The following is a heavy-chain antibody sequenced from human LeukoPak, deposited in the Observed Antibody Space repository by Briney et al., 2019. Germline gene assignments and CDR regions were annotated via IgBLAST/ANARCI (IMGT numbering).Heavy chain of an antibody. D-gene: IGHD5-24*01. CDR1: GVSISSYY. V-gene: IGHV4-59*08. CDR3: ARVSSRDGYKNGMDV. Sequence: SETLSLTCTVSGVSISSYYWSWIRQPPEKGLEWIGHIYYSGSTNYNPSLKSRVTISVDTSKKQFSLKLSSVTAADTAVYYCARVSSRDGYKNGMDVWGQGTTVTVSS. CDR2: IYYSGST. J-gene: IGHJ6*02.